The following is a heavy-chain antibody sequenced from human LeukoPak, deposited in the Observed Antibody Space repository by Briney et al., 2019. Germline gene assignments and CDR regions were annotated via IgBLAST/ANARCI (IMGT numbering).Heavy chain of an antibody. D-gene: IGHD3-10*01. J-gene: IGHJ4*02. V-gene: IGHV3-23*01. Sequence: GRCLRPSCAASGFTLSSKAISWVRQAPGRGLEWVSAISGSGGSTYYADSVKGRFTISRDNSKNTLYLQMNSLRAEDTAVYYCAKGSITMVRGVTSFDYWGQGTLVTVSS. CDR3: AKGSITMVRGVTSFDY. CDR1: GFTLSSKA. CDR2: ISGSGGST.